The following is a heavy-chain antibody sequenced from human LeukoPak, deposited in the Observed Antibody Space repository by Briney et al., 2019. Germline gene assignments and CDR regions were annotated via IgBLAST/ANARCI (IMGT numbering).Heavy chain of an antibody. Sequence: SVKVSCKASGGTFSSYAISWVRQAPGQGLEWMGGIIPIFGTANYAQKFQGRVTITADESTSTAYMELSSLRSEDTAVYYCAREGVGYYYGSGSYYRFDPWGQGTLVTVSS. CDR2: IIPIFGTA. CDR1: GGTFSSYA. J-gene: IGHJ5*02. D-gene: IGHD3-10*01. V-gene: IGHV1-69*13. CDR3: AREGVGYYYGSGSYYRFDP.